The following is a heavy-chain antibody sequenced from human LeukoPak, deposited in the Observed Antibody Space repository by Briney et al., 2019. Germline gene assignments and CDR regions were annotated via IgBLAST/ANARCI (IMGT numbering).Heavy chain of an antibody. CDR2: ISGGGGTT. CDR1: GFTFSSYA. CDR3: AKFGGWYDTW. V-gene: IGHV3-23*01. J-gene: IGHJ4*02. Sequence: GGSLRLSCAASGFTFSSYAMSWVRQAPGKGLEWVSGISGGGGTTCYADSVKGRFTISRDNSKSTLHLQMNSLRAEDTAVYYCAKFGGWYDTWWGQGTLVTVSS. D-gene: IGHD6-19*01.